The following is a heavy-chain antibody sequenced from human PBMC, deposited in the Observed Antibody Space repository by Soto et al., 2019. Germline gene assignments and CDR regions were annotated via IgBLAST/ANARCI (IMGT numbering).Heavy chain of an antibody. J-gene: IGHJ6*02. V-gene: IGHV2-5*02. CDR2: IYWDDDK. CDR1: GFSLSTSGVG. D-gene: IGHD2-2*02. CDR3: VHTKAVYQLLYSVYYYYGIDV. Sequence: SGPTLVNPTQTLTLTCTFSGFSLSTSGVGVGWIRQPPGKALEWLALIYWDDDKRYSPSLKSRLTITKDTSKNQVVLTMTNMDPVDTATYYCVHTKAVYQLLYSVYYYYGIDVWGQGTTVTVYS.